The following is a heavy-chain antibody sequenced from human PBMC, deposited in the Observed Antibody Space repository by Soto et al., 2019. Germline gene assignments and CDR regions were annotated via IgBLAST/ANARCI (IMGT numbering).Heavy chain of an antibody. J-gene: IGHJ4*02. CDR2: ISSSSSYI. CDR3: ARAVTGLGSDY. D-gene: IGHD4-17*01. CDR1: GFTFSSYS. V-gene: IGHV3-21*01. Sequence: EVQLVESGGGLVKPGGSLRLSCAASGFTFSSYSMNWVRQAPGKGLEWVSSISSSSSYIYYADSVKGRFTISRDNAKNSPYLQMNSLRAEDTAVYYCARAVTGLGSDYWGQGTLVTVSS.